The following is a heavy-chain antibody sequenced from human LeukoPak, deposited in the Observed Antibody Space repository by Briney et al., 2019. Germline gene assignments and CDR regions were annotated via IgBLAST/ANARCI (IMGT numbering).Heavy chain of an antibody. Sequence: NPGGSLRLSCAASGFTFSSYSMNWVRQAPGKGLEWVSSISSSSSYIYYADSVKGRFTISRDNAKNSLYLQMNSLRAEDTAVYYCARDLQRAGVPEYYYYGMDVWGQGTTVTVSS. CDR3: ARDLQRAGVPEYYYYGMDV. D-gene: IGHD4-11*01. V-gene: IGHV3-21*01. J-gene: IGHJ6*02. CDR2: ISSSSSYI. CDR1: GFTFSSYS.